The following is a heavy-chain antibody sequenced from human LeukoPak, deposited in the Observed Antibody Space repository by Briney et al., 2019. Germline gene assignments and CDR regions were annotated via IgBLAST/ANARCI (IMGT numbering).Heavy chain of an antibody. CDR3: AKDYKASVARPGYFDY. CDR2: ISSSSSYI. Sequence: KAGGSLRLSCAASGFTFSSYSMNWVRQAPGKGLEWVSSISSSSSYIYYADSVKGRFTISRDNAKNSLYLQMNNLRAEDTAVYYCAKDYKASVARPGYFDYWGQGTLVTVSS. V-gene: IGHV3-21*01. J-gene: IGHJ4*02. CDR1: GFTFSSYS. D-gene: IGHD3-10*01.